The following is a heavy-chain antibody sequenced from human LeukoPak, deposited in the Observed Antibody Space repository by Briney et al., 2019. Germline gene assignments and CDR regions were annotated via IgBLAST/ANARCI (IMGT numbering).Heavy chain of an antibody. V-gene: IGHV4-59*01. CDR3: ARGDPRYYDFWSGYHPFDY. Sequence: SETLSLTCTVSGGSISSYYWSWIRQPPGKGLEWIGYIYYSGSTNYSPSLKSRVTISVDTSKNQFSLTLSSVTAADTAVYYCARGDPRYYDFWSGYHPFDYWGQGTLVTVSS. D-gene: IGHD3-3*01. CDR2: IYYSGST. CDR1: GGSISSYY. J-gene: IGHJ4*02.